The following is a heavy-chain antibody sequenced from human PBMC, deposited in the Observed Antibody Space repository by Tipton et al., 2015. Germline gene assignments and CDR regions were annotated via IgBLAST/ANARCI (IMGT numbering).Heavy chain of an antibody. V-gene: IGHV1-2*02. CDR2: INPNNGGT. Sequence: QLVQSGAEVKKPGASVKVSCKASGNTFIAHYVHWVRQAPGQGLEWMGWINPNNGGTNYAQKFQGRVTMTRDTSIKTAYMELTSLRSDDTAVYYCARGISRSMTFGEFAKLDPWGQGTLVIVSS. J-gene: IGHJ5*02. CDR1: GNTFIAHY. D-gene: IGHD3-10*01. CDR3: ARGISRSMTFGEFAKLDP.